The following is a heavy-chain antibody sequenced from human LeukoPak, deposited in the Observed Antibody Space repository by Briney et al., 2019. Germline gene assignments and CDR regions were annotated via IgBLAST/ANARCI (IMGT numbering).Heavy chain of an antibody. Sequence: GGSLRLSCAASEFDFSSHAMTWVRQAPGKGLEWVSAISISGSKTYYADSVKGRFTISRDNAKNSLYLQMNSLRAEDTALYYCARKSSGYVAFDYWGQGTLVTVSS. CDR1: EFDFSSHA. CDR2: ISISGSKT. D-gene: IGHD5-18*01. J-gene: IGHJ4*02. CDR3: ARKSSGYVAFDY. V-gene: IGHV3-21*04.